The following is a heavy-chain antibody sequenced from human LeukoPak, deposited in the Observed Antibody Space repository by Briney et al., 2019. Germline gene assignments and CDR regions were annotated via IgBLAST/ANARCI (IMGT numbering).Heavy chain of an antibody. V-gene: IGHV4-59*01. Sequence: SEALSLTCTVSGGSISSYYWSWIRQPPGKGLEWIGYIYYSGSTNYNPSLKSRVTISVDTSKNQFPLKLSSVTAADTAVYYCARSLLPYYFDYWGQGTLVTVSS. CDR2: IYYSGST. CDR3: ARSLLPYYFDY. D-gene: IGHD3-22*01. J-gene: IGHJ4*02. CDR1: GGSISSYY.